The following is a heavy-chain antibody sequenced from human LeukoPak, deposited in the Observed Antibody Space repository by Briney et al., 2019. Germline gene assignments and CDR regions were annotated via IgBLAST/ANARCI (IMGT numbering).Heavy chain of an antibody. CDR3: ARDLGDGYNSLVY. Sequence: GASVKVSCKASGYTFTGYYMHWVRQAPGQGLEWMGWINPNSGGTDYAQKFQGRVTMTRDTSISTAYMELSRLRSDDTAVYYCARDLGDGYNSLVYWGQGTLVTVSS. D-gene: IGHD5-24*01. CDR1: GYTFTGYY. V-gene: IGHV1-2*02. J-gene: IGHJ4*02. CDR2: INPNSGGT.